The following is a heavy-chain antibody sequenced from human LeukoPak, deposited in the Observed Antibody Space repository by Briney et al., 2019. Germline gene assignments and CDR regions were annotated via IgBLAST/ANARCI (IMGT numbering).Heavy chain of an antibody. CDR2: INHSGST. D-gene: IGHD2-8*02. Sequence: SETLSLTCAVYGGSFSGYYWSWIRQPPGKGLEWIGEINHSGSTNYNPSLKSRVTISVDTSKNQFSLKLSSVTAADTAVYYCARVTRGITGYGMDVWGQGTTVTVSS. CDR1: GGSFSGYY. J-gene: IGHJ6*02. V-gene: IGHV4-34*01. CDR3: ARVTRGITGYGMDV.